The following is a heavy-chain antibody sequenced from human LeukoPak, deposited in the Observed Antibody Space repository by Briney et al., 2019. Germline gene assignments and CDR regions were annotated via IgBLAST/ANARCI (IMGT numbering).Heavy chain of an antibody. CDR1: GYSFTSYW. V-gene: IGHV5-51*01. CDR3: ARPYSSGRIDAFDI. D-gene: IGHD6-19*01. CDR2: IYPGDSDT. Sequence: GESLKASCKGAGYSFTSYWIGWVRQMPGKGLECMGIIYPGDSDTRYSPSFQGQVTISADKSISTAYLQWSSLKASDTAMYYCARPYSSGRIDAFDIWGQGTMVTVSP. J-gene: IGHJ3*02.